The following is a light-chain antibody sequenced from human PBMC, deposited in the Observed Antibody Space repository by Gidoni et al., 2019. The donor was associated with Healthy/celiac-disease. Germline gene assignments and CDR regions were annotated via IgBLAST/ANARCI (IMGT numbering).Light chain of an antibody. CDR3: LLYYGGAWV. V-gene: IGLV7-43*01. CDR2: STS. CDR1: TGALTSGYF. J-gene: IGLJ3*02. Sequence: QTVVNQDPSLTVSPGGTVTLTCASSTGALTSGYFQNVSQQKPGQAPRELIYSTSNKHSWNPALFSGSLLGGKAAMTLSGVQPEEDAEYDCLLYYGGAWVFGGGTKLTVL.